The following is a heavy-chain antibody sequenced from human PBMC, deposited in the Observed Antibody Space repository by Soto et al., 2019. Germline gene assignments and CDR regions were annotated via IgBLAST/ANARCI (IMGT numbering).Heavy chain of an antibody. J-gene: IGHJ4*02. V-gene: IGHV3-48*01. CDR2: ITQSGSAT. Sequence: EVQLVESGGGLVQPGGSLRLSCAASGFTFNAYSMNWFRQAPGQGLEWLSYITQSGSATHYAYCMKGRFTISRDNGKNSLCIQLNNLRAEDTAVYYGARDLGWAFGYWGRRTLVTVSS. D-gene: IGHD6-19*01. CDR1: GFTFNAYS. CDR3: ARDLGWAFGY.